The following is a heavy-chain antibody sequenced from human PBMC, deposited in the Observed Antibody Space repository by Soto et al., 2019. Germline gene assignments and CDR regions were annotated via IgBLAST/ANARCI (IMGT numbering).Heavy chain of an antibody. CDR1: GFTFSSYW. Sequence: EEQLVESGGGLVQPGGSLRLSCAASGFTFSSYWMSWVRQAPGKGLEWVANIKQDGSEKYYVDSVKGRFTISRDNAKNSLYLQMNSLRAEDTAVYYCAREGWLQFQYRVLDYWGQGTLVTVSS. CDR3: AREGWLQFQYRVLDY. D-gene: IGHD5-12*01. V-gene: IGHV3-7*03. CDR2: IKQDGSEK. J-gene: IGHJ4*02.